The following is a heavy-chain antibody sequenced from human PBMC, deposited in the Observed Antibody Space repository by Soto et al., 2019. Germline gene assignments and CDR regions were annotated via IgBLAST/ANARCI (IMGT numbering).Heavy chain of an antibody. J-gene: IGHJ4*02. V-gene: IGHV4-30-4*01. D-gene: IGHD3-16*01. CDR2: IYYSGNT. CDR3: AREGGESSDGLYYFDS. CDR1: GGSTRSDNY. Sequence: RSLTCTVSGGSTRSDNYWSWIRQPPGKGLEWIGHIYYSGNTDYNPSLKSRLAISIDTSKNQFSLKLSSVTAADTAVYFCAREGGESSDGLYYFDSWGQGSLVTVSS.